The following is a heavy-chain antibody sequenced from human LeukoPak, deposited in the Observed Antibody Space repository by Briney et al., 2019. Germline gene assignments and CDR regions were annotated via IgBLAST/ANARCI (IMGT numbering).Heavy chain of an antibody. CDR1: GFTVSNNF. D-gene: IGHD3-22*01. CDR3: ARGKGSSYYRYFDY. Sequence: GGSLRLSCAASGFTVSNNFMSWVRQAPGKGLEWVSSISSSSSYIYYADSVKGRFTISRDNAKNSLYLQMNSLRAEDTAVYYCARGKGSSYYRYFDYWGQGTLVTVSS. J-gene: IGHJ4*02. V-gene: IGHV3-21*01. CDR2: ISSSSSYI.